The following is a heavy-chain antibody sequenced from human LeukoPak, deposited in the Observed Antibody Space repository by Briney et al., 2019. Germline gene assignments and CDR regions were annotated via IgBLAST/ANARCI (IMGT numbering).Heavy chain of an antibody. CDR1: GFTFSSYG. CDR2: IRYDGSNK. Sequence: GGSLRLSCAASGFTFSSYGMHWVCQAPGKGLEWVAFIRYDGSNKYYADSVKGRFTISRDNSKNTLYLQMNSLRAEDTAVYYCAKGDSSSWYYFDYWGQGTLVTVSS. CDR3: AKGDSSSWYYFDY. J-gene: IGHJ4*02. D-gene: IGHD6-13*01. V-gene: IGHV3-30*02.